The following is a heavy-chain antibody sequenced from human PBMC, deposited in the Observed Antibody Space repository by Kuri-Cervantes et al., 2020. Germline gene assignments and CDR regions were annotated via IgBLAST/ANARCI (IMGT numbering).Heavy chain of an antibody. CDR1: GGSISSYY. D-gene: IGHD3-22*01. V-gene: IGHV4-59*04. CDR2: IYHTGNT. CDR3: ARVGVTYYYDSSGYYYFDY. Sequence: SETLSLTCIVSGGSISSYYWSWIRQAPGKGLECVGSIYHTGNTYYNPSLRGRVIVSMDMSKNQFSLKLSSVTAADTAVYYCARVGVTYYYDSSGYYYFDYWGQGTLVTVSS. J-gene: IGHJ4*02.